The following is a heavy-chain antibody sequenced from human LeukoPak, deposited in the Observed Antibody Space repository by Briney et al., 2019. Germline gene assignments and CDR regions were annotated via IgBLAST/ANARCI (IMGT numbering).Heavy chain of an antibody. CDR2: ISSSSSYI. CDR1: GFTFSSYS. Sequence: GGSLRLSCAASGFTFSSYSMNWVRQAPGKGLEWVSSISSSSSYIYYADSVKGRFTISRDNAKSSLYLQMNSLRAEDTAVYYCARDLYSSSSLPQWFDPWGQGTLVTVSS. J-gene: IGHJ5*02. V-gene: IGHV3-21*01. D-gene: IGHD6-6*01. CDR3: ARDLYSSSSLPQWFDP.